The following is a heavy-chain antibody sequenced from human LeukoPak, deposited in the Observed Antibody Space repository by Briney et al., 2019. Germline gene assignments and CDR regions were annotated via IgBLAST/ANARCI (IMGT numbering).Heavy chain of an antibody. CDR1: GGSISSSSYY. CDR2: MYYSGST. CDR3: ARHTLGIAAAGKWFDP. D-gene: IGHD6-13*01. Sequence: SGTLSLTCTVSGGSISSSSYYWGWIRQPPGKGLEWIGSMYYSGSTYYNPSLKSRVTISVDTSKNQLSLKLSSVTAADTAVYYCARHTLGIAAAGKWFDPWGQGTLVTVSS. V-gene: IGHV4-39*01. J-gene: IGHJ5*02.